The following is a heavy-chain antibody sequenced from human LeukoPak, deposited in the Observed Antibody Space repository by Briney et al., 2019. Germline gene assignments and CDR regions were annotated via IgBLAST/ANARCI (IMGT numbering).Heavy chain of an antibody. V-gene: IGHV4-59*01. Sequence: SETLSLTCTVSGGSISSYYWSWIRQPPGKGLEWIGYIYYSGSTNYNPSLKSRVTISVDTSKNQFSLKLSSVTAADTAVYYCARRIAVAGTPFDYWGQGTLVTVSS. J-gene: IGHJ4*02. D-gene: IGHD6-19*01. CDR2: IYYSGST. CDR3: ARRIAVAGTPFDY. CDR1: GGSISSYY.